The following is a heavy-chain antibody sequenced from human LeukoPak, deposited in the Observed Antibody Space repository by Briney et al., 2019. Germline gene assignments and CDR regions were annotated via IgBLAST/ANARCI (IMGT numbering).Heavy chain of an antibody. Sequence: GGSLRLSCAASGFTFSSYSMNWVRQAPGKGLEWVSSISSSSSYIYYADSVKGRFTISSDNPKNTLYLQMNSLRAEDTAVYYCAKTIVGVTNWFDPWGQGTLVTVSS. CDR2: ISSSSSYI. CDR3: AKTIVGVTNWFDP. D-gene: IGHD1-26*01. V-gene: IGHV3-21*04. CDR1: GFTFSSYS. J-gene: IGHJ5*02.